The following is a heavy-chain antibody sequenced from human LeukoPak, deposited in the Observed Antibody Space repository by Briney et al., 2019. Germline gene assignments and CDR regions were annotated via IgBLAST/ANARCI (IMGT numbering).Heavy chain of an antibody. CDR1: GGSISSSNW. CDR3: ATYSSGDAFDI. CDR2: IYHSGST. D-gene: IGHD6-25*01. V-gene: IGHV4-4*02. Sequence: SETLSLTCAVSGGSISSSNWWSWVRPPPGKGLEWIGEIYHSGSTNYNPSLKSRVTISVDKSKNQFSLKLSSVTAADTAVYYCATYSSGDAFDIWGQGTMVTVSS. J-gene: IGHJ3*02.